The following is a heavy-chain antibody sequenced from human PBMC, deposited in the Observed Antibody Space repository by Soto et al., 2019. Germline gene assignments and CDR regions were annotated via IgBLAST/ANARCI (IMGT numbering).Heavy chain of an antibody. D-gene: IGHD2-15*01. J-gene: IGHJ4*02. Sequence: GGSLRLSCAASGFTFSTYGMHWVRQAPGKGLEWVAVILYDGSNKYYADSVKGRFTISRDNSKNTLYLQMNSLRAEDTAVYYCARGGHVGYCSGGSCYTVDYWGQGTLVTVSS. CDR3: ARGGHVGYCSGGSCYTVDY. CDR1: GFTFSTYG. CDR2: ILYDGSNK. V-gene: IGHV3-30*03.